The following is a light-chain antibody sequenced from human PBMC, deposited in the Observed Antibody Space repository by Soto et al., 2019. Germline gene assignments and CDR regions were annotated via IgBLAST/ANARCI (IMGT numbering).Light chain of an antibody. CDR1: SSDVGGYNF. Sequence: QSALTQPPSASGSPGESVTISCSGTSSDVGGYNFVSWYQQLPGKAPKLMIYEVFKRPSGVPDRFSGSKSGNAASLTVSGLQADDEADYYCAAWHDSLNGVLFGGGTKLTVL. V-gene: IGLV2-8*01. J-gene: IGLJ2*01. CDR2: EVF. CDR3: AAWHDSLNGVL.